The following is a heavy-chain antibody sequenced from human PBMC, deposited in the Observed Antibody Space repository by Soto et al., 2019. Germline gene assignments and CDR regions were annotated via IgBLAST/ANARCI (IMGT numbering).Heavy chain of an antibody. D-gene: IGHD4-4*01. Sequence: EVQLVESGGCRVKPGGSLRLSCAASGFGFSTFSINWVRQAPGKGLEWLSSISSSGDYIYYADSVKGRFTISGDNAKNSVFLQMDSLRADDTALYFCARDSNNRQKGMDVWGHGTAVTVSS. CDR3: ARDSNNRQKGMDV. CDR2: ISSSGDYI. CDR1: GFGFSTFS. V-gene: IGHV3-21*01. J-gene: IGHJ6*02.